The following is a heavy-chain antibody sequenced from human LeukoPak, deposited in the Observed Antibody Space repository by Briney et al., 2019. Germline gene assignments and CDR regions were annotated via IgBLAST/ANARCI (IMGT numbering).Heavy chain of an antibody. CDR1: GYSFPNYW. D-gene: IGHD2-15*01. J-gene: IGHJ5*02. V-gene: IGHV5-51*01. CDR3: ARQRGYCGGGRCYDNWFDP. CDR2: IYPGDSDT. Sequence: GESLKISCKGSGYSFPNYWIGWVRQMPGKGLEWMGIIYPGDSDTTYSPSFQGQVTISADKSINTAYLQWTSLKASDTAMYYCARQRGYCGGGRCYDNWFDPWGQGTLVTVSS.